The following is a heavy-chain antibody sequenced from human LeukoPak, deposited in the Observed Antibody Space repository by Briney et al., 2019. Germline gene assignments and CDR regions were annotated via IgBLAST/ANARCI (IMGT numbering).Heavy chain of an antibody. V-gene: IGHV1-46*01. CDR3: AKAMSSAWNFDL. J-gene: IGHJ2*01. D-gene: IGHD3-10*01. Sequence: GASVKVSCKASGYTFTSYYMHWVRQAPGQGLEWMGIINPSGGSTSYAQKFQGRVTMTRDTSTSTVYMELNSLRSEDTAVYYCAKAMSSAWNFDLWGRGTLVTVSS. CDR1: GYTFTSYY. CDR2: INPSGGST.